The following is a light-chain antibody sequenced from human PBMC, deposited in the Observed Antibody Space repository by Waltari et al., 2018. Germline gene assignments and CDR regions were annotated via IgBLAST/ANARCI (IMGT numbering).Light chain of an antibody. V-gene: IGLV6-57*04. CDR3: QSYDSSDWV. CDR1: NCIIPGNY. CDR2: NDN. J-gene: IGLJ3*02. Sequence: NFMLTQPHSVSESPGKTVTISSTRSNCIIPGNYVQWYHRRPGCAPTTLIHNDNQRPSGVPDRFSGSIDSSSNSASLTISGLRTEDEADYYCQSYDSSDWVFGGGTKLTVL.